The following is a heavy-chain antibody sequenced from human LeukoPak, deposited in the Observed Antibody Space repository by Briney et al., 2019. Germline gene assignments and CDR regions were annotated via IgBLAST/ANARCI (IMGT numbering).Heavy chain of an antibody. CDR2: IYYSGST. CDR3: AKPAKTDYADY. CDR1: GGSISSYY. Sequence: SETLSLTCTVSGGSISSYYWSWIRQPPGKGLEWIGYIYYSGSTNYNPSLKSRVTISVDTSKNQFSLKLSSVTAADTAVYYCAKPAKTDYADYWGQGTLVTVSS. V-gene: IGHV4-59*01. D-gene: IGHD1-14*01. J-gene: IGHJ4*02.